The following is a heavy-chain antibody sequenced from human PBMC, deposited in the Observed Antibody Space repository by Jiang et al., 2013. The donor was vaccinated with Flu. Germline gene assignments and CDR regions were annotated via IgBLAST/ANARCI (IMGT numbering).Heavy chain of an antibody. Sequence: LRLSCAASGFTFSNYGMHWVRQAPGKGLEWVALISYDGSNKYYADSVKGRFTISRDNSKNTLYLQMNSLRVEDTAVYYCARDDSGEKATITAHCLDYWGQGTLVTVSS. V-gene: IGHV3-30*03. CDR2: ISYDGSNK. CDR1: GFTFSNYG. D-gene: IGHD5-24*01. CDR3: ARDDSGEKATITAHCLDY. J-gene: IGHJ4*02.